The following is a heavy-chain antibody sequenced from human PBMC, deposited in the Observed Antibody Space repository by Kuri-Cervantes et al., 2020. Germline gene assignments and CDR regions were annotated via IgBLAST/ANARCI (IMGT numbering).Heavy chain of an antibody. CDR1: GYSFTSYW. CDR2: IHPGDSDT. J-gene: IGHJ4*02. CDR3: ARPLKDCTNGVCPYYFDY. D-gene: IGHD2-8*01. V-gene: IGHV5-51*01. Sequence: GESLKTSCKGSGYSFTSYWIGWVRQMPGKGLEWMGIIHPGDSDTRYSPSFQGQVTISADKSISTAYLQLSTLKASVTAMYYCARPLKDCTNGVCPYYFDYWGQGTLVTVSS.